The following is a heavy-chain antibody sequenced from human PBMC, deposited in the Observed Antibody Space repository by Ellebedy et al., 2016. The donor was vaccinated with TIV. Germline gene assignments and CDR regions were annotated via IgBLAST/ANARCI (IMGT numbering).Heavy chain of an antibody. CDR3: ARDDVVVVTAIRDYYYYYGMDV. J-gene: IGHJ6*02. Sequence: SETLPLTXAVSSGSISSSNWWSWVRQPPGKGLEWIGEIYHNGSTNYNPSLKSRVTISVDKSKNQFSLKLSSVTAADTAVYYCARDDVVVVTAIRDYYYYYGMDVWGQGTTVTVSS. D-gene: IGHD2-21*02. CDR2: IYHNGST. CDR1: SGSISSSNW. V-gene: IGHV4-4*02.